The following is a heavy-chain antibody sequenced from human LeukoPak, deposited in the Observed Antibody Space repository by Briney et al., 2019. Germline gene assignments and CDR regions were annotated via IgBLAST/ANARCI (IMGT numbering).Heavy chain of an antibody. CDR1: GYTFTSTE. Sequence: ASVKVSCKASGYTFTSTEIMWVRQATGQGLEWMGWMNPNSGDTGYAQKFQGRVTMTRDTSTSTAYMELRRLRFEDTAVYYCARAPRQLSYYYGVDVWGQGTTVTVSS. J-gene: IGHJ6*02. CDR2: MNPNSGDT. D-gene: IGHD5-18*01. V-gene: IGHV1-8*01. CDR3: ARAPRQLSYYYGVDV.